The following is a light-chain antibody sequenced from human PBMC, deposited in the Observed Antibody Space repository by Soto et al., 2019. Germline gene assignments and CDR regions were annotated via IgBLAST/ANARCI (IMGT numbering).Light chain of an antibody. CDR3: QQRSTWPPFS. CDR1: QTISNNF. V-gene: IGKV3D-20*02. J-gene: IGKJ3*01. Sequence: VLTQSPGTLSLSPGERAALSCRASQTISNNFLHWYQQKPGQAPRLLIYGTSSRATDIPDRFSGGGSGTDFTLTISRLEPEDFAVYYCQQRSTWPPFSFGPGTKVDIK. CDR2: GTS.